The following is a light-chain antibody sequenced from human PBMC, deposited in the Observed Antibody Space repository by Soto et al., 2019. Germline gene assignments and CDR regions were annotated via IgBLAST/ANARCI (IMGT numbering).Light chain of an antibody. CDR1: QSINRD. CDR2: RAS. CDR3: QQYDSYSWT. Sequence: IHMTQSPSSLSASVGDRVTITCRASQSINRDLHWYQHRPGEAPNLLISRASSLESGVPSRFSGSGSGTEFTLTISSLQTDDFATYYCQQYDSYSWTFGQGTKVDNK. V-gene: IGKV1-13*02. J-gene: IGKJ1*01.